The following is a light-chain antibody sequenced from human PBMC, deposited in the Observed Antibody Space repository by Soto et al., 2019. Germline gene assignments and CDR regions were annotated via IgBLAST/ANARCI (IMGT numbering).Light chain of an antibody. J-gene: IGKJ2*01. CDR3: QQRFNYPRFT. CDR1: QSVSSY. V-gene: IGKV3-11*01. Sequence: EIVLTQSPSTLSLSPGERATLSCRASQSVSSYLAWYQQKPGQAPRLLIYDASNMATGVPARFSGGGSGTDVSLTIISLEHEDYAVSYCQQRFNYPRFTFGQGTKLEIK. CDR2: DAS.